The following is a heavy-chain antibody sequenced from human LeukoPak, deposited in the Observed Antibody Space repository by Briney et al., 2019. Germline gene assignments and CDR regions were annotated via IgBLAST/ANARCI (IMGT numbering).Heavy chain of an antibody. CDR3: ARVDSSGSAPDY. CDR1: GFTFSSYG. CDR2: IRSDGSNK. D-gene: IGHD3-22*01. J-gene: IGHJ4*02. V-gene: IGHV3-30*02. Sequence: GGSLRLSCAASGFTFSSYGMHWVRQAPGKGLEWVAFIRSDGSNKYYADSVKGRFTISRDNAKNSLYLQMNSLRAEDTAVYYCARVDSSGSAPDYWDQGTLVTVSS.